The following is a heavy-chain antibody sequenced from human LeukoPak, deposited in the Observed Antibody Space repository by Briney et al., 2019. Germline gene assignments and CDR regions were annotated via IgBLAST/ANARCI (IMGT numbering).Heavy chain of an antibody. V-gene: IGHV4-59*11. J-gene: IGHJ5*02. CDR2: IYYSGST. Sequence: SATLSLTCTVSGGSISSHYWSWIRQPPGKGLEWIGYIYYSGSTNYNPSLKSRVTISVDTSKNQFSLKLSSVTAADTAVYYCARGSLLGWFDPWGQGTLVTVSS. CDR1: GGSISSHY. CDR3: ARGSLLGWFDP. D-gene: IGHD3-3*02.